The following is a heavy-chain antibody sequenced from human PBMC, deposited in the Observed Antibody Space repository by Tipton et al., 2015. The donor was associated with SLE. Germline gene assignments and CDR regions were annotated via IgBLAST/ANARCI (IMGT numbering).Heavy chain of an antibody. CDR3: AKEITGYSSGWYGDYYYGMDV. CDR1: SASIRSGSYY. CDR2: IYTSGST. D-gene: IGHD6-19*01. Sequence: TLSLTCTVSSASIRSGSYYWSWIRQPAGKGLEWIGRIYTSGSTNYNPSLKSRVTISRDNSKNTLYLQMNSLRAEDTAVYYCAKEITGYSSGWYGDYYYGMDVWGQGTTVTVSS. J-gene: IGHJ6*02. V-gene: IGHV4-61*02.